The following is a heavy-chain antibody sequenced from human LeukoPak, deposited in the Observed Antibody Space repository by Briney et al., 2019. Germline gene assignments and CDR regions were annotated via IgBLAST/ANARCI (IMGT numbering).Heavy chain of an antibody. Sequence: GASVKVSCKASGYTFTGYYMHWVRQAPGQGLEWMGWINPNSGGTNYAQKFQGRVTMTRDTSVSTAYMELSSLTSDDTAVYYCARDRIAVTGRKYYYYMDVWGKGTTVTVSS. V-gene: IGHV1-2*02. CDR3: ARDRIAVTGRKYYYYMDV. CDR2: INPNSGGT. D-gene: IGHD6-19*01. J-gene: IGHJ6*03. CDR1: GYTFTGYY.